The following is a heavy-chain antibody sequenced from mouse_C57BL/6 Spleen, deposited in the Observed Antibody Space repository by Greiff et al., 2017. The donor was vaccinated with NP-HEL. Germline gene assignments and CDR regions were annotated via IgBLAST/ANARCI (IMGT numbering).Heavy chain of an antibody. Sequence: EVKLQESGPGLVKPSQSLSLTCSVTGYSITSGYYWNWIRQFPGNKLEWMGYISYDGSNNYNPSLKNRISITRDTSKNQFFLKLNSVTTEDTATYYCARERDYDPFAYWGQGTLVTVSA. V-gene: IGHV3-6*01. D-gene: IGHD2-4*01. CDR3: ARERDYDPFAY. J-gene: IGHJ3*01. CDR2: ISYDGSN. CDR1: GYSITSGYY.